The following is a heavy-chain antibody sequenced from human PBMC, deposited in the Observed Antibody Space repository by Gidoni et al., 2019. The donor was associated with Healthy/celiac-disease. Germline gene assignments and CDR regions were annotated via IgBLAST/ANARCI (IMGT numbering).Heavy chain of an antibody. V-gene: IGHV1-24*01. J-gene: IGHJ4*02. CDR1: GYTLNELP. D-gene: IGHD3-10*01. CDR3: ATEISHAGYY. CDR2: FDPEDGET. Sequence: QVQLVQSGAEVKKPGASVKVSCKVSGYTLNELPMHWVRQAPRKGLEWMGGFDPEDGETIYAQKFQCRVTMTEDTSTDTAYMELRSLRAEDTAVYYCATEISHAGYYWGQGTLVTVSS.